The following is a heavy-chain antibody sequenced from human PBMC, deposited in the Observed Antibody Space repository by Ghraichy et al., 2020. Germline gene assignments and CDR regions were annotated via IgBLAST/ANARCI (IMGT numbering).Heavy chain of an antibody. V-gene: IGHV4-59*01. CDR3: ARWAQRRWTQRGRTWFDP. D-gene: IGHD1-1*01. J-gene: IGHJ5*02. CDR2: ISDSGST. CDR1: GDSISSYY. Sequence: SETLSLTCTVSGDSISSYYWSWIRQPPGKGLEWIGYISDSGSTNSNPSLQSRLTISVDTSKNQFSLRLSSVTAADTAVYYCARWAQRRWTQRGRTWFDPWGQGTLVTVSS.